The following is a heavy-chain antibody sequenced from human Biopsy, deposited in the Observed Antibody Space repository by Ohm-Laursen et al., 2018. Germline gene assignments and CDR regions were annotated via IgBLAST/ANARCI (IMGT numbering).Heavy chain of an antibody. CDR2: INPSGSTT. V-gene: IGHV1-46*01. J-gene: IGHJ4*02. D-gene: IGHD6-19*01. CDR1: GYSFTSYY. Sequence: GSSVKVSCKVSGYSFTSYYMHWVRQAPGQGLEWMGMINPSGSTTSYPQIFQGRVTMTRDTSKSTVYMELSSLRSADTAVYFCARNTGWYGDLYYFDYWGQGTLVIVSS. CDR3: ARNTGWYGDLYYFDY.